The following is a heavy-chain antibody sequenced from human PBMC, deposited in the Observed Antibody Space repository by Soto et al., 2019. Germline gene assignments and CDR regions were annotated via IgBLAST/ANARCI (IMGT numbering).Heavy chain of an antibody. CDR2: IIPILGIA. CDR1: GGTFSSYT. J-gene: IGHJ4*02. D-gene: IGHD6-19*01. CDR3: AREIESGQWLGFDY. Sequence: ASVKVSCKASGGTFSSYTISWVRQAPGQGLEWMGRIIPILGIANYAQKFQGRVTITADKSTSTAYMELSSLRSEDTAVYYCAREIESGQWLGFDYWGQGTLVTVSS. V-gene: IGHV1-69*04.